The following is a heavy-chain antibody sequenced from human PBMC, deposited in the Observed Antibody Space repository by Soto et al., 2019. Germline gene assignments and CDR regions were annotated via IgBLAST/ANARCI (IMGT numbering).Heavy chain of an antibody. J-gene: IGHJ4*02. CDR2: IIPILGIA. V-gene: IGHV1-69*02. D-gene: IGHD3-10*01. CDR3: ADLDYYGSGSSITSVDY. Sequence: SVKVSCKASGGTFSSYTISWVRQAPGQGLEWMGRIIPILGIANYAQKFQGRVTITADKSTSTAYMELSSLRSEDTAVYYCADLDYYGSGSSITSVDYRGQGTLVTVSS. CDR1: GGTFSSYT.